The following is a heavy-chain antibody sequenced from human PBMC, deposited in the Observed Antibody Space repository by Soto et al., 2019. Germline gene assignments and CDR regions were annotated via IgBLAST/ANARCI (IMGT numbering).Heavy chain of an antibody. D-gene: IGHD3-10*01. V-gene: IGHV3-23*01. CDR3: AKKVNSGSGSQFFDY. CDR1: GFTFSSYA. CDR2: FRSGGDDDTT. Sequence: EVQLLESGGGLVQPGGSLRLSCEASGFTFSSYAMSWVRQAPGKGLEWVSGFRSGGDDDTTYYADSVRGRFTISRDNSKNTLFLQMNSLRAEDTAIYYCAKKVNSGSGSQFFDYWGQGTLVTVSS. J-gene: IGHJ4*02.